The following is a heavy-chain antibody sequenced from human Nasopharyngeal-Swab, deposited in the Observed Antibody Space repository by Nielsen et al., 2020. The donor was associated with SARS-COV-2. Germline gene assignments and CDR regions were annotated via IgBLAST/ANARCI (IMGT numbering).Heavy chain of an antibody. CDR2: MNPNSGNT. V-gene: IGHV1-8*03. D-gene: IGHD2-2*01. CDR3: ARYYFVVGVPAAASYNWFDP. J-gene: IGHJ5*02. Sequence: ASVKVSCKASGYTFTSYDINWVRQATGQGLEWMGWMNPNSGNTGYAQKFQGRVTITRNTSISTAYMELSSLRSEDTAVYYCARYYFVVGVPAAASYNWFDPWGQGTLVTVSS. CDR1: GYTFTSYD.